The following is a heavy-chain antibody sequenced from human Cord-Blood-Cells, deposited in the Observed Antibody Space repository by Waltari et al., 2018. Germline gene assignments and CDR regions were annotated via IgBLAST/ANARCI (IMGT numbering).Heavy chain of an antibody. J-gene: IGHJ4*02. D-gene: IGHD6-19*01. V-gene: IGHV3-53*01. CDR2: IYSGGST. CDR3: SAGSSGWYDY. CDR1: GFPVSSNS. Sequence: EVPLVESGGRLIQPGGSLSLSCAASGFPVSSNSTRWVRQAPGQGLEWFSVIYSGGSTYYADSVKGRFTISRDNSKNTLYLQMNSLRAEDTAVYYCSAGSSGWYDYWGQGTLVTVSS.